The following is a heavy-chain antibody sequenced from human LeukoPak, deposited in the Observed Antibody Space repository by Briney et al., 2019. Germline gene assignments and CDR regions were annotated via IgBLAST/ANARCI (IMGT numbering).Heavy chain of an antibody. CDR2: INHIGRT. CDR3: AREEVPHGFDI. CDR1: GESFIGYF. Sequence: SETLSLTCSVSGESFIGYFWTWLRQPPGKGLEWIGDINHIGRTRDNPSLKTRVSISVDTSTNQFSLKLSSVTAADTAVYYCAREEVPHGFDIWGQGTMVTVSS. J-gene: IGHJ3*02. V-gene: IGHV4-34*01.